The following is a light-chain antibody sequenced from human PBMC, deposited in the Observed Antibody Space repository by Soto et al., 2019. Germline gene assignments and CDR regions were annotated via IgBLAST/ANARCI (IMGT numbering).Light chain of an antibody. V-gene: IGLV2-14*01. Sequence: QSALTQPASVSGSPGQSITISCTGTSSDVGGYNYVSWYQQHPGKAPKLMIYEVSNRPSGVSNRFSGSKSGNTASLTISGLQAEVEADYYCSSYTSSSTRVFGGGTKRTVL. CDR3: SSYTSSSTRV. CDR1: SSDVGGYNY. J-gene: IGLJ3*02. CDR2: EVS.